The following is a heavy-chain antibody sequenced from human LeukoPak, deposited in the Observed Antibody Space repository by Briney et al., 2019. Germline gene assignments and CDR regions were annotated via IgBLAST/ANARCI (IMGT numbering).Heavy chain of an antibody. CDR1: GYSFTSYW. D-gene: IGHD2-2*01. Sequence: GESLKISCKGSGYSFTSYWIGWVRQMPGKGLEWMGIIYPGDSDTRYSPSFQGQVTISADKTISTAYLQWSSLKASDTAMYYCARGYCSSTSCWLSVAAGTPPFDYWGQGTLVTVSS. CDR2: IYPGDSDT. J-gene: IGHJ4*02. V-gene: IGHV5-51*01. CDR3: ARGYCSSTSCWLSVAAGTPPFDY.